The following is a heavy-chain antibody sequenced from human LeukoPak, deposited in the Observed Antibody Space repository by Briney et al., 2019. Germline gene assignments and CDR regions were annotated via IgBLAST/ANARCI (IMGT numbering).Heavy chain of an antibody. CDR3: ASEGWWGYGGNPHHYFDY. CDR2: IKQDGSEK. V-gene: IGHV3-7*01. D-gene: IGHD4-23*01. J-gene: IGHJ4*02. CDR1: GFTFSSYW. Sequence: GGSLRLSCAASGFTFSSYWMSWVRQAPGKGLEWVANIKQDGSEKYYVDSVKGRFTISRDNAKNSLYLQMNSLRAEDTAVYYCASEGWWGYGGNPHHYFDYWGQGTLVTVSS.